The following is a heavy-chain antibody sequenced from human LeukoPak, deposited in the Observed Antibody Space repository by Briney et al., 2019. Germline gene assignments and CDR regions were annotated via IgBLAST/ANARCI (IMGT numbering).Heavy chain of an antibody. CDR3: ASITGRIDY. CDR2: IYTSGST. CDR1: GGSISSGSYY. Sequence: SQTLSLTCTVSGGSISSGSYYWSWIRQPAGKGLEWIGRIYTSGSTNYNPSLKSRVTISVDTSKNQFSLKLSSVTAADTAVYYCASITGRIDYWGQGTLVTVSS. J-gene: IGHJ4*02. D-gene: IGHD1-20*01. V-gene: IGHV4-61*02.